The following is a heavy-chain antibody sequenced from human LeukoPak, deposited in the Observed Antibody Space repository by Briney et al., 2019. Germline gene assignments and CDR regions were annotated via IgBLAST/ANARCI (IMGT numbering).Heavy chain of an antibody. CDR1: GFTFSSYA. V-gene: IGHV3-23*01. D-gene: IGHD3-10*01. Sequence: GGSLRLSCAASGFTFSSYAMSWVRQAPGKGLEWVSAISGSGGSTYYADSVKGRFTISRDNSKNTLYLQMNSLRAEDTAVYYCAKGGYYYGSGSYYTLPGNDWGQGTLVTVSS. J-gene: IGHJ4*02. CDR3: AKGGYYYGSGSYYTLPGND. CDR2: ISGSGGST.